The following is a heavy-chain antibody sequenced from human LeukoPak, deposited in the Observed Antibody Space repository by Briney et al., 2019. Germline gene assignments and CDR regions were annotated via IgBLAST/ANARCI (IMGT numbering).Heavy chain of an antibody. CDR2: IIPIFGIA. V-gene: IGHV1-69*04. J-gene: IGHJ1*01. Sequence: SVKVSCKASGGTFSSYAISWVRQAPGQGLEWMGRIIPIFGIANSAQKFQGRVTITADKSTSTAYMELSSLRSEDTAVYYCAREAPDCGGDCYSGHFQHWGQGTLVTVSS. CDR1: GGTFSSYA. CDR3: AREAPDCGGDCYSGHFQH. D-gene: IGHD2-21*02.